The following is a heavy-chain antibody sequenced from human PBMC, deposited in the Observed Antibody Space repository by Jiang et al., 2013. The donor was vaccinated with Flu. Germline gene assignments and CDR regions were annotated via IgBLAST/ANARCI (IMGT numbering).Heavy chain of an antibody. CDR1: GGSISSYY. CDR3: ARLYDSSGYVDFDDAFDI. D-gene: IGHD3-22*01. J-gene: IGHJ3*02. V-gene: IGHV4-59*08. Sequence: LLKPSETLSLTCTVSGGSISSYYWSWIRQPPGKGLEWIGYIYYSGSTNYNPSLKSRVTISVDTSKNQFSLKLSSVTAADTAVYYCARLYDSSGYVDFDDAFDIWGQGTMVTVSS. CDR2: IYYSGST.